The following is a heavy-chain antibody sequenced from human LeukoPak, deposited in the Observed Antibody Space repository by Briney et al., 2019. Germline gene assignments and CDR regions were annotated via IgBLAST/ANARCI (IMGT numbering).Heavy chain of an antibody. D-gene: IGHD4-17*01. CDR3: ARMMTTVTTSRFDY. Sequence: GSLRLSCAASGFTFSSYAMSWVRQAPGKGLEWIGEINHSGSTNYNPSLKSRVTISVDTSKNQFSLKLSSVTAADTAVYYCARMMTTVTTSRFDYWGQGTLVTVSS. J-gene: IGHJ4*02. V-gene: IGHV4-34*01. CDR2: INHSGST. CDR1: GFTFSSYA.